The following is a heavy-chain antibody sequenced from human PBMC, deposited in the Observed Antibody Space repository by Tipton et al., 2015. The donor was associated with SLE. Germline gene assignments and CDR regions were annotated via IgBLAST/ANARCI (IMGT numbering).Heavy chain of an antibody. J-gene: IGHJ4*02. V-gene: IGHV3-48*01. CDR1: GFTFSRYW. CDR2: ISTSGTTR. D-gene: IGHD1-26*01. CDR3: AKDGGSYQGEFDY. Sequence: SLRLSCAASGFTFSRYWMHWVRQAPGKGLEWVAYISTSGTTRYYADSLKGRFTISRDNSKNTLYLQMNSLRAEDTAVYYCAKDGGSYQGEFDYWGQGTLVTVSS.